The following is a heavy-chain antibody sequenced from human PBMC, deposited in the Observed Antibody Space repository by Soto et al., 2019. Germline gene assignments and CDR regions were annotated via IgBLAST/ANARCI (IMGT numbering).Heavy chain of an antibody. J-gene: IGHJ4*02. CDR2: ISFNGGDT. CDR3: VKDGAVTFSGWFFDY. CDR1: GFPFSRFA. D-gene: IGHD4-4*01. Sequence: GSLRLSCSASGFPFSRFAIHWVRQAPGKGLVYVSGISFNGGDTYHADSVKGRFSISRDNSKNTVYLQMSSLRAEDTAVYYCVKDGAVTFSGWFFDYWGQGTPVTVSS. V-gene: IGHV3-64D*06.